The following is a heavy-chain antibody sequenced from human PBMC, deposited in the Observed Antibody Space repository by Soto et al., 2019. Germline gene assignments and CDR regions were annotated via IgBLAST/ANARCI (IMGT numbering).Heavy chain of an antibody. D-gene: IGHD3-22*01. CDR1: GFTFSSYA. V-gene: IGHV3-23*01. Sequence: PGGSLRLSCAAAGFTFSSYAMSWVRPAPGKGLEWVSTISGRGDGTYYTDSVKGRFTISRDNSKNTLYVHMNSLRAEDTAVYYCARAQPTYSSSYFDYWGQGTLVTVSS. CDR3: ARAQPTYSSSYFDY. CDR2: ISGRGDGT. J-gene: IGHJ4*02.